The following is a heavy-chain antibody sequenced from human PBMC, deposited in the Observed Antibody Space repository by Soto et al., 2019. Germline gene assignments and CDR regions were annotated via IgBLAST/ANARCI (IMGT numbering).Heavy chain of an antibody. CDR1: GYSFTTYW. J-gene: IGHJ6*02. CDR3: ARTAVSRGYSGPLDFHYYAIDV. D-gene: IGHD5-12*01. Sequence: ESLKISCRGSGYSFTTYWIGWVRQMPGKGLEWMGIIYPGDSDTRYSPSFQGQVTISADKSISTAYLQWSSLKASDTATYYCARTAVSRGYSGPLDFHYYAIDVWGQGTTVTVSS. V-gene: IGHV5-51*01. CDR2: IYPGDSDT.